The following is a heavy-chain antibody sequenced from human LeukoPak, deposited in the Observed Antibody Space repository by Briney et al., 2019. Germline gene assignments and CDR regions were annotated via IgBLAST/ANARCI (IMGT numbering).Heavy chain of an antibody. CDR2: IRYDGSNK. CDR3: AKGPYCSSTSCYRWGLDAFDI. J-gene: IGHJ3*02. V-gene: IGHV3-30*02. D-gene: IGHD2-2*01. CDR1: GFTFSSYG. Sequence: GGSLRLSCAASGFTFSSYGMHWVRQAPGKGLEWVAFIRYDGSNKYYADSVKGRFTISRDNSKNTPYLQMNSLRAEDTAVYYCAKGPYCSSTSCYRWGLDAFDIWGQGTMVTVSS.